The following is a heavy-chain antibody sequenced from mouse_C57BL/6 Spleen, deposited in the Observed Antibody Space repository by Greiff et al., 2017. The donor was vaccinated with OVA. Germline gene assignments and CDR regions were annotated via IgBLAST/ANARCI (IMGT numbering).Heavy chain of an antibody. CDR2: IDPSDSYT. CDR3: ATETAQATAY. D-gene: IGHD3-2*02. CDR1: GYTFTSYW. J-gene: IGHJ3*01. Sequence: QVQLQQPGAELVKPGASVKLSCKASGYTFTSYWMQWVKQRPGQGLEWIGEIDPSDSYTNYNQKFKGKATLTVDTSSSTAYMQLSSLTSEDSAVYYCATETAQATAYWGQGTLVTVSA. V-gene: IGHV1-50*01.